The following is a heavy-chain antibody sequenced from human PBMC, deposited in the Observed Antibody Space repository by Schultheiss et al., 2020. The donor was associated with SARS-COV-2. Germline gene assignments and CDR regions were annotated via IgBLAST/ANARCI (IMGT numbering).Heavy chain of an antibody. CDR3: ARANGDYPYYYGMDV. D-gene: IGHD4-17*01. J-gene: IGHJ6*02. CDR2: ISAYNGNT. V-gene: IGHV1-18*01. Sequence: ASVKVSCKASGYTFTSYGISWVRQAPGQGLEWMGWISAYNGNTNYAQKLQGRVTMTTDTSTSTAYMELRSLRSDDTAVYYCARANGDYPYYYGMDVWGQGTTVTVSS. CDR1: GYTFTSYG.